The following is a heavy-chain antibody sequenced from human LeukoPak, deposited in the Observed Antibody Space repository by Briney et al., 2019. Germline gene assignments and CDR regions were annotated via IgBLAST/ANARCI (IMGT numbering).Heavy chain of an antibody. CDR1: GYTFTSYG. CDR3: ARGGAYGYDSSGYYWYYFDY. D-gene: IGHD3-22*01. CDR2: ISAYNGNT. V-gene: IGHV1-18*01. J-gene: IGHJ4*02. Sequence: GASVKVSCKASGYTFTSYGISWVRQAPGQGLEWMGWISAYNGNTNYAQKLQGRVTMTTDTSTSTAYLELRSLRSDDTAVYYCARGGAYGYDSSGYYWYYFDYWGQGTLVTVSS.